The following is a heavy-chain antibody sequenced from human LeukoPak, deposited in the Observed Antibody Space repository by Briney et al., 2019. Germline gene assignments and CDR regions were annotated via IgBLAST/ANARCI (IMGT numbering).Heavy chain of an antibody. CDR1: GGTFSSYA. D-gene: IGHD6-6*01. J-gene: IGHJ4*02. CDR2: IIPIFGTA. V-gene: IGHV1-69*13. CDR3: ARDVSSSSGPFGY. Sequence: SVKVSCKASGGTFSSYAISWVRQAPGQGLEWMGGIIPIFGTANYAQKFQGRVTITADESTSTAYMELSSLRSEDTAVYYCARDVSSSSGPFGYWGQGTLVTVPS.